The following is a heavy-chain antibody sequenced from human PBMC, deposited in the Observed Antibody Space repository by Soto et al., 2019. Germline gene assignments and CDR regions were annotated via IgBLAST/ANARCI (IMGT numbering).Heavy chain of an antibody. CDR1: GGSISSYY. J-gene: IGHJ6*03. CDR3: ARRTDFWSGYSHPPDYYMDV. D-gene: IGHD3-3*01. V-gene: IGHV4-59*08. Sequence: SETLSLTCTVSGGSISSYYWSWIRQPPGKGLEWIGYIYYSGSTNYNPSLKSRVTISVDTSKNQFSLKLSSVTAADTAMYYCARRTDFWSGYSHPPDYYMDVWGKGTTVTVSS. CDR2: IYYSGST.